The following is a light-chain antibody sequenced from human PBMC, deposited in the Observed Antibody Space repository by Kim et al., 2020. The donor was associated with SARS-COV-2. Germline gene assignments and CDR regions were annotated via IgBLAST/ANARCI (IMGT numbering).Light chain of an antibody. Sequence: DIQMTQSPSTLSASVGDRVTITCRASQSISNWLAWYQQKPGKGPKLLIYDASSLQGGVPSRFSGSVSGTEFTLTITSLQPDDFAAYFCQQYDTYWTFGQGTKVDIK. CDR2: DAS. V-gene: IGKV1-5*01. CDR1: QSISNW. J-gene: IGKJ1*01. CDR3: QQYDTYWT.